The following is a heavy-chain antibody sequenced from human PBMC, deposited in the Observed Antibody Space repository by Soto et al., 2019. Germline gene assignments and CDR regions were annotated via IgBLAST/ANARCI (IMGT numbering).Heavy chain of an antibody. CDR2: IYYTGST. J-gene: IGHJ5*02. CDR1: GGSISSYY. D-gene: IGHD5-18*01. Sequence: VQLQESGPGLVKPSETLSLTCTVSGGSISSYYWSWIRQPPGKGLEWIGYIYYTGSTNYNPSLKSRVTISVDTSKNQFSLKLSSVTAADTAVYYCARDEGGGYSYPWWFDPWGQGTLVTVSS. V-gene: IGHV4-59*01. CDR3: ARDEGGGYSYPWWFDP.